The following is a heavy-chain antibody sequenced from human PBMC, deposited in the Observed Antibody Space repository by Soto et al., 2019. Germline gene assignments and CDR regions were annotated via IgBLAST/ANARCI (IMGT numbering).Heavy chain of an antibody. V-gene: IGHV3-23*01. D-gene: IGHD3-3*01. CDR1: GFTFSSYA. J-gene: IGHJ4*02. CDR2: ISGSGGST. CDR3: ATQISDFWSGYYFDY. Sequence: GGSLRLSCAASGFTFSSYAMSWVRQAPGKGLEWVSAISGSGGSTYYADSVKGRFTISRDNSKNTLYLQMNSLRAEDTAVYYCATQISDFWSGYYFDYWGQGALVTVSS.